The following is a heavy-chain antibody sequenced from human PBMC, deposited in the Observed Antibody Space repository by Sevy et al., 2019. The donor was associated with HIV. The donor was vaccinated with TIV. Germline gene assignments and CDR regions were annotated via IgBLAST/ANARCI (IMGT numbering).Heavy chain of an antibody. D-gene: IGHD1-1*01. Sequence: ASVKVSCKASGYTFTSYDINWVRQATGQGLEWMGWMNPNSGNTGYAQKFQGRVTMTRNTSISTAYMELSSLRSEDTAVYYCARGRDNWIDDDGYYYYGMDVWGQGTTVTVSS. CDR2: MNPNSGNT. CDR1: GYTFTSYD. J-gene: IGHJ6*02. V-gene: IGHV1-8*01. CDR3: ARGRDNWIDDDGYYYYGMDV.